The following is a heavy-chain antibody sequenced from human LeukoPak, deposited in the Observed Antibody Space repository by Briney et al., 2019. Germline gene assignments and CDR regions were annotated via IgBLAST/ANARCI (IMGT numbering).Heavy chain of an antibody. J-gene: IGHJ4*02. V-gene: IGHV3-49*03. CDR2: IRGKAYGGTT. Sequence: PGRSLRLSCTASGFTFGDYAMSWFRQAPGKGLEWVSFIRGKAYGGTTEYAASVKGRFTISGDDSKNIAYLQMNSLKTEDTAVYYCTRGRSRGGYWGQGILVTVSS. CDR1: GFTFGDYA. D-gene: IGHD3-16*01. CDR3: TRGRSRGGY.